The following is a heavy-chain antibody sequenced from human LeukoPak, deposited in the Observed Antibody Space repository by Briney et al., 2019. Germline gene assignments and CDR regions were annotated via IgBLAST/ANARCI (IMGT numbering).Heavy chain of an antibody. D-gene: IGHD3-9*01. CDR1: GYRFTSYW. CDR3: ARRNYDILTGYYNDYFDY. V-gene: IGHV5-51*01. Sequence: GESLQISCKAAGYRFTSYWIGWVRQMPGKGLEWVGIIYPSDSDARYSPSFQGQVTISADKSINTAYLQWSSLKASDTAMYYCARRNYDILTGYYNDYFDYWGQGTLVIVSS. CDR2: IYPSDSDA. J-gene: IGHJ4*02.